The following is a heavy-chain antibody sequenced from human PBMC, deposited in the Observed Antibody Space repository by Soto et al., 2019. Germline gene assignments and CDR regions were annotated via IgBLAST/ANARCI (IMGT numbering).Heavy chain of an antibody. CDR2: IYYSGST. CDR3: ARHFPWRVGPFDY. J-gene: IGHJ4*02. Sequence: PSETLSLTCTVSGGSISSSSYYWGWIRQPPGKGLEWIGSIYYSGSTYYNPSLKSRVTISVDTSKNQFSLKLSSVTAADTAVYYCARHFPWRVGPFDYWGQGTLVTVSS. D-gene: IGHD3-10*01. CDR1: GGSISSSSYY. V-gene: IGHV4-39*01.